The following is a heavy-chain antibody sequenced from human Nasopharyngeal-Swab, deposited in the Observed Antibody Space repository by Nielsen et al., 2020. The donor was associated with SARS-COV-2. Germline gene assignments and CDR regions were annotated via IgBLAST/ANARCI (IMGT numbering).Heavy chain of an antibody. D-gene: IGHD3-9*01. CDR3: ARHERYFDWLSQPYCYYGMDV. CDR1: GGSISSSSYY. V-gene: IGHV4-39*01. J-gene: IGHJ6*02. Sequence: SETLSLTCTVSGGSISSSSYYWGWIRQPPGKGLEWIGSIYYSGSTYYNPSLKSRVTISVDTSKNQFSLKLSSVTAADTAVYYCARHERYFDWLSQPYCYYGMDVWGQGTTVTVSS. CDR2: IYYSGST.